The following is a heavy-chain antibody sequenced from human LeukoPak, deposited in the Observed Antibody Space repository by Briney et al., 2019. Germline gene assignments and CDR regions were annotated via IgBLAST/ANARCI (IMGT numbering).Heavy chain of an antibody. CDR1: GGSISGSSYY. J-gene: IGHJ4*02. CDR2: IYYSGST. V-gene: IGHV4-39*01. D-gene: IGHD4-11*01. CDR3: ARRQRYSNYALDY. Sequence: SETLSFTCTVSGGSISGSSYYWGWIRQPPGKGLEWIGSIYYSGSTYYKPSLKSRVTMSVDTSKNQFSLKLSSVTAADTAVYYCARRQRYSNYALDYWGQGTLLTVSS.